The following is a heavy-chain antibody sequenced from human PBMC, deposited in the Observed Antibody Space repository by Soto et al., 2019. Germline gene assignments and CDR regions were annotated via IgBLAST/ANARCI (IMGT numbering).Heavy chain of an antibody. D-gene: IGHD6-13*01. V-gene: IGHV3-33*01. CDR1: GFPFSSYG. Sequence: GGSLRLSCAASGFPFSSYGMHWVRQAPGKGLEWVAVIWYDGSNKYYADSVKGRFTISRDNSKNTLYLQMNSLRAEDTAVYYCARAFGSSWYLDYWGQGTLVTVSS. CDR2: IWYDGSNK. J-gene: IGHJ4*02. CDR3: ARAFGSSWYLDY.